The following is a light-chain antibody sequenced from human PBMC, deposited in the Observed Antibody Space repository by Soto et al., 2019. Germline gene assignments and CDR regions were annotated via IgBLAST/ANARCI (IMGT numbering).Light chain of an antibody. J-gene: IGKJ2*01. Sequence: EIVLTQSPGTLSLSPGERATLSCRASQSISSSSLAWYQLKPGQPPRLLTYGASSRATGIPDRFRGSGSGTDFTLNIGRLEPEDFSVYYCQQYGNSPKTFDQGTKLEIK. CDR1: QSISSSS. CDR2: GAS. CDR3: QQYGNSPKT. V-gene: IGKV3-20*01.